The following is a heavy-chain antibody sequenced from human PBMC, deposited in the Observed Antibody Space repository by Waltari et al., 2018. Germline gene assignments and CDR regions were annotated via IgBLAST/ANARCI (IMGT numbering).Heavy chain of an antibody. CDR2: INTNNGDT. CDR3: ARGTEGYNQ. CDR1: EYTFAGYY. Sequence: QVHLVQSGAEVKKPGASRKVSCKAPEYTFAGYYIPWVRQAPGGGLEWMGWINTNNGDTNYAQKFQGRVTMTRDTSITTAYMEVSSLTSADTAVYYCARGTEGYNQWGQGTLVTVSS. D-gene: IGHD5-12*01. V-gene: IGHV1-2*02. J-gene: IGHJ4*02.